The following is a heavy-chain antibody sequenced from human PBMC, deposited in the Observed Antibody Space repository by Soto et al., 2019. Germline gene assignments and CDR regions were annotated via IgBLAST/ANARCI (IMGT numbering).Heavy chain of an antibody. D-gene: IGHD6-13*01. CDR2: INHSGST. V-gene: IGHV4-34*01. J-gene: IGHJ5*02. CDR1: GGSFSGYY. Sequence: PSETLSLTCAVYGGSFSGYYWTWIRQPPGTGLEWIGEINHSGSTNYNPSLKSRVTISVDTSKNQFSLKLTSVTAADTAVYYCARDNSSSWYGQTNWFDPWGQGTLVTVSS. CDR3: ARDNSSSWYGQTNWFDP.